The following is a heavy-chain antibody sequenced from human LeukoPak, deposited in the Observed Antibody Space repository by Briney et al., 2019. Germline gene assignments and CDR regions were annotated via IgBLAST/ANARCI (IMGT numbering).Heavy chain of an antibody. CDR2: IYHSGST. Sequence: SETLSLTCAVSGYSISSGYYWGWIRQPPGKGLEWIGSIYHSGSTYYNPSLKSRVTISVDTSKNQFSLKLSSVTAADTAVYYCARGTRGIAVTSPFRHYFDYWGQGTLVTVSS. V-gene: IGHV4-38-2*01. CDR1: GYSISSGYY. D-gene: IGHD6-19*01. J-gene: IGHJ4*02. CDR3: ARGTRGIAVTSPFRHYFDY.